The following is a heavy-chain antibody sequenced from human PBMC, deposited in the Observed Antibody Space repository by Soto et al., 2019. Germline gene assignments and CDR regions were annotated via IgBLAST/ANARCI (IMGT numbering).Heavy chain of an antibody. CDR2: IFYSGTT. CDR1: GGSISSGVHY. CDR3: ARAVTYDYYGMDV. Sequence: PSETLSLTCAVSGGSISSGVHYWTWLRQHPGKGLEWIGYIFYSGTTYYNPSLKSRVTISVDTAGNHFSLRLNSVSAADTAVYYCARAVTYDYYGMDVWGLGTTVTVSS. J-gene: IGHJ6*02. D-gene: IGHD4-4*01. V-gene: IGHV4-31*11.